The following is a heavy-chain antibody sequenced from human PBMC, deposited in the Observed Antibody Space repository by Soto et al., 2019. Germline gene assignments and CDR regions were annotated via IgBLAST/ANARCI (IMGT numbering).Heavy chain of an antibody. CDR3: AREDDGNYVGGFDY. D-gene: IGHD1-7*01. J-gene: IGHJ4*02. CDR2: MSYGGTNK. V-gene: IGHV3-30-3*01. Sequence: QVQLVESGGGVVQPGRSLRLSCAASGFTFSSCAMHWVRQTPGKGLEWVAVMSYGGTNKYYADSVKGRFTISRDNSKNTLYLQMSSMRAEDTAVYYCAREDDGNYVGGFDYCGQGTLVTVSS. CDR1: GFTFSSCA.